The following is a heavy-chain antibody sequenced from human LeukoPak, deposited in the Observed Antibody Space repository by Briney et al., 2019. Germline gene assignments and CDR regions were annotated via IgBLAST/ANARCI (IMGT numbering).Heavy chain of an antibody. CDR1: GGSIGSYY. CDR3: ARRYDFWSGYPPPLDY. Sequence: SETLSLTCTVSGGSIGSYYWNWIRQPPGKGLEWIGQINPSRNTNYNPSLKSRVTISVDTSKKQFSLKLSSVTAADTAVYYCARRYDFWSGYPPPLDYWGQGTLVTVSS. D-gene: IGHD3-3*01. J-gene: IGHJ4*02. V-gene: IGHV4-34*01. CDR2: INPSRNT.